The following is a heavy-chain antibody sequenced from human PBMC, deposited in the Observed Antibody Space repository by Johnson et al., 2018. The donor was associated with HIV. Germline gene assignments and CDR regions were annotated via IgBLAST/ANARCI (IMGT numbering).Heavy chain of an antibody. Sequence: QVQLVESGGGVVQPGRSLRLSCAASGFTVSSNYMSWVRQAPGKGLEWVAIISYDGTNKYYADSVKGRFTISRDNSKSMLYLQMNSLRAEDTAVYYCARARAYSGYDDAFHIWGQGTMVTVPS. CDR2: ISYDGTNK. V-gene: IGHV3-30*03. CDR3: ARARAYSGYDDAFHI. CDR1: GFTVSSNY. D-gene: IGHD5-12*01. J-gene: IGHJ3*02.